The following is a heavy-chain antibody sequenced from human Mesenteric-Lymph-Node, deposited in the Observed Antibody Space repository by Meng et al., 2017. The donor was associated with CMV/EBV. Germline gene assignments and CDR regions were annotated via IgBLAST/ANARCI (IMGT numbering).Heavy chain of an antibody. Sequence: GGSLRLSCAASGFTFDDYGMSWVRQAPGKGLEWVSGINWNGGSTGYADSVKGRFTISRDNSKNTLYLQMNSLRAEDTAVYYCAKDLEDIVVVPAAMLSGSYYGMDVWGQGTTVTVSS. CDR3: AKDLEDIVVVPAAMLSGSYYGMDV. J-gene: IGHJ6*02. V-gene: IGHV3-20*04. D-gene: IGHD2-2*01. CDR1: GFTFDDYG. CDR2: INWNGGST.